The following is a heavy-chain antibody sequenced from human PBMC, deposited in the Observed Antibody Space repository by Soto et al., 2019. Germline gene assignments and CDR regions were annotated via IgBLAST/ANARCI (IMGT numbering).Heavy chain of an antibody. D-gene: IGHD3-16*02. Sequence: KTSETLSLTCTVSGGSISSYYWSWIRQPPGKGLEWIGYIYYSGSTNYNPSLKSRVTISVDTSKNQFSLKLSSVTAADTAVYYCARGSRYDYVWGSYRRVGYYFDYWGQGTLVTVSS. CDR3: ARGSRYDYVWGSYRRVGYYFDY. V-gene: IGHV4-59*01. CDR1: GGSISSYY. CDR2: IYYSGST. J-gene: IGHJ4*02.